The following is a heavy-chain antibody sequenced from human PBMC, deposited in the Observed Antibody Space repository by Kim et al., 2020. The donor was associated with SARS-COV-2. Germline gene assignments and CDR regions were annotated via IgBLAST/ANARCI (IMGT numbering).Heavy chain of an antibody. D-gene: IGHD3-22*01. CDR3: AREGHEGGYLT. Sequence: KTRYSKKCQGSLTITRDTSASTAYMELNSLRSEDTAVYYCAREGHEGGYLTWGQGTMVTVSS. J-gene: IGHJ3*01. CDR2: KT. V-gene: IGHV1-3*01.